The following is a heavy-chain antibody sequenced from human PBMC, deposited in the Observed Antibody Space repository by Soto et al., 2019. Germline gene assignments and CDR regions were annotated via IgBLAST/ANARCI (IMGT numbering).Heavy chain of an antibody. CDR3: AIGAGSLTTVTHFDY. V-gene: IGHV3-23*01. D-gene: IGHD4-17*01. Sequence: GGSLRLSCAASGFTFSSYAMSWVRQAPGKGLEWVSAISGSGGSTYYADSVKGRFTISRDNSKNTLYLQMNSLRAEDTAVYYCAIGAGSLTTVTHFDYWGQGTLVTVSS. CDR2: ISGSGGST. CDR1: GFTFSSYA. J-gene: IGHJ4*02.